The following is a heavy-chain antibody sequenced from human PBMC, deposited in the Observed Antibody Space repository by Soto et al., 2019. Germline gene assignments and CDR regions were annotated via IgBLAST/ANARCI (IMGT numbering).Heavy chain of an antibody. CDR2: IYYSGST. D-gene: IGHD2-2*01. Sequence: SETLSLTCTVSGGSISSYYWSWIRQPPGKGLEWIGYIYYSGSTNYNPSLKSRVTISVDTSKNQFSLKLSSVTAADTAVYYCARRYCSSTSCYSWDYYYMDVWGKGTTVTVSS. J-gene: IGHJ6*03. V-gene: IGHV4-59*08. CDR1: GGSISSYY. CDR3: ARRYCSSTSCYSWDYYYMDV.